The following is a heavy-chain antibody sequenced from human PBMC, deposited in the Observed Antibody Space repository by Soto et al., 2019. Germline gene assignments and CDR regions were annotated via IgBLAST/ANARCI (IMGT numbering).Heavy chain of an antibody. CDR1: GDSVSSNSAA. D-gene: IGHD6-6*01. Sequence: PSQTLSLTCAISGDSVSSNSAAWNWIRQSPSRGLEWLGRTYYRSKWYNDYAVSVKSRITINPDTSKNQFSLQLNSVTPEDTAVYYCAREREGTRRESAARLDWFDPWGQGTLVTVSS. CDR3: AREREGTRRESAARLDWFDP. CDR2: TYYRSKWYN. J-gene: IGHJ5*02. V-gene: IGHV6-1*01.